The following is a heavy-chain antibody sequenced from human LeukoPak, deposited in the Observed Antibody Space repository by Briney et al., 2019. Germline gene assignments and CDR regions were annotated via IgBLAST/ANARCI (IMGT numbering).Heavy chain of an antibody. CDR3: ARGRSYGDYYYFDY. D-gene: IGHD4-17*01. Sequence: ASVEVSCKASGGTFSSYAISWVRQAPGQGLEWMGRIIPIFGTANYAQKFQGRVTITTDESTSTAYMELSSLRSEDTAVYYCARGRSYGDYYYFDYWGQGTLVTVSS. J-gene: IGHJ4*02. V-gene: IGHV1-69*05. CDR1: GGTFSSYA. CDR2: IIPIFGTA.